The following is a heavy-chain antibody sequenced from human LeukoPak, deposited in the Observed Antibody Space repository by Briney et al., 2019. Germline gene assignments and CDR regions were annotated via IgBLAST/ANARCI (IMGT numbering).Heavy chain of an antibody. J-gene: IGHJ4*02. V-gene: IGHV5-51*01. CDR3: ARQITDQSSGYDSIDY. CDR2: IYPGDSDT. CDR1: GYRFTTYW. Sequence: GESLKISCKASGYRFTTYWIGWVGQMPGKGLEWIGIIYPGDSDTRYSPSLEGQVTISADKSLTTAYLQWSSLKASDTAMYYCARQITDQSSGYDSIDYWGQGTLVTVSS. D-gene: IGHD5-12*01.